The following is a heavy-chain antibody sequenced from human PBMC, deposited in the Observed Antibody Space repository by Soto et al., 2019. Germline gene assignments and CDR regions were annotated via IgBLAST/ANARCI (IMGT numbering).Heavy chain of an antibody. CDR3: ATTWFDP. CDR1: GGSFSGYH. J-gene: IGHJ5*02. D-gene: IGHD1-1*01. CDR2: INHSGST. Sequence: PSETLSLTCAVYGGSFSGYHWSWIRQPPGKGLEWIGEINHSGSTNYNPSLGSRVTISVDTSKNQFSLKLSSVTAADTAVYYCATTWFDPWGQGTLVTVSS. V-gene: IGHV4-34*01.